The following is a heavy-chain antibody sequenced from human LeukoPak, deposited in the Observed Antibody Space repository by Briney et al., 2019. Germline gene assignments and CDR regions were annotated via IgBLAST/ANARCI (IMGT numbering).Heavy chain of an antibody. CDR3: AKEERFLEWLPGIDY. CDR2: ISGSGGST. V-gene: IGHV3-23*01. D-gene: IGHD3-3*01. Sequence: GGSLRLSCAASGFTFSSYAMSWVRQAPGKGLEWVSAISGSGGSTYYVDSVKGRFTISRDNSKNTLYLQMNSLRAEDTAVYYCAKEERFLEWLPGIDYWGQGTLVAVSS. CDR1: GFTFSSYA. J-gene: IGHJ4*02.